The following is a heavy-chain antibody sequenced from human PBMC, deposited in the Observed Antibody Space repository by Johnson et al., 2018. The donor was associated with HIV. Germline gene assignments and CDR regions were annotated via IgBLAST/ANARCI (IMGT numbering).Heavy chain of an antibody. D-gene: IGHD3-22*01. CDR3: ERDGYYDRSGYWGLDAFHI. V-gene: IGHV3-66*03. CDR2: IYSAGST. CDR1: GFTVSSNY. Sequence: VQVLESGGGLIQPGGSLRLSCAASGFTVSSNYMSWVRQAPGKGLEWVSVIYSAGSTYYADSVKGRFTISRDNSKNTLYLQMGSLRVEDMAVYYCERDGYYDRSGYWGLDAFHIWGQGTTVTVSS. J-gene: IGHJ3*02.